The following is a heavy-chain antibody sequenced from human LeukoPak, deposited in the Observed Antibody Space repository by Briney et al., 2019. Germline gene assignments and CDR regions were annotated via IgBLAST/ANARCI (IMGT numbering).Heavy chain of an antibody. J-gene: IGHJ3*02. V-gene: IGHV1-69*04. CDR3: AKAPYCGGDCYAPDDAFDI. Sequence: ASVKVSCKASGGTFSSYAISWVRQAPGQGLEWMGRIFPILGIANYAQKFQGRVTITADKSTSTAYMELSSLRSEDTAVYYCAKAPYCGGDCYAPDDAFDIWGQGTMVTVSS. CDR2: IFPILGIA. CDR1: GGTFSSYA. D-gene: IGHD2-21*02.